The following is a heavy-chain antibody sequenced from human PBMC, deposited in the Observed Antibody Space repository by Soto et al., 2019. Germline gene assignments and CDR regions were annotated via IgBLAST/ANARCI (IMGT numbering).Heavy chain of an antibody. CDR1: GFTFSSYW. D-gene: IGHD3-3*01. V-gene: IGHV3-7*01. Sequence: GGSLRLSCAASGFTFSSYWMSWVRQAPGKGLEWVANIKQDGSEKYYVYFVKGRFTISRDNVKNSLYLQMNSLRAEDKAVSYYGKGNGYYDFGSGYYLPGYYFDYGGQGTLLTFSS. CDR2: IKQDGSEK. CDR3: GKGNGYYDFGSGYYLPGYYFDY. J-gene: IGHJ4*02.